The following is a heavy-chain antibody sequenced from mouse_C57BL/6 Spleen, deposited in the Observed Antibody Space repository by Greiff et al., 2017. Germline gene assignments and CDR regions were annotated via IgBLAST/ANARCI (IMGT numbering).Heavy chain of an antibody. CDR2: IRLKSDNYAT. CDR1: GFTFSNYW. Sequence: EVHLVESGGGLVQPGGSMKLSCVASGFTFSNYWMNWVRQSPEKGLEWVAQIRLKSDNYATNYAESVKGRFTISRDDSKSSVYLQMNNLRAEDTGIYYCTDSIYFDYWGQGTTLTVAS. CDR3: TDSIYFDY. J-gene: IGHJ2*01. V-gene: IGHV6-3*01. D-gene: IGHD2-10*02.